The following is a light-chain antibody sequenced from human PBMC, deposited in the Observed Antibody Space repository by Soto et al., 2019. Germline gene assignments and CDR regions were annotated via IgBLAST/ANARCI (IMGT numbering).Light chain of an antibody. V-gene: IGLV1-44*01. Sequence: QSVLTQPPSASGTPGQRVTISCSGSSSNIGSNTVNWYQQLPGTAPQLLIYSNNQRPSGGPDRFSGSKSGTSASLAISGLQSEDEADYYCAAWDDSLNGRVFGGGTKLTVL. CDR1: SSNIGSNT. CDR3: AAWDDSLNGRV. J-gene: IGLJ3*02. CDR2: SNN.